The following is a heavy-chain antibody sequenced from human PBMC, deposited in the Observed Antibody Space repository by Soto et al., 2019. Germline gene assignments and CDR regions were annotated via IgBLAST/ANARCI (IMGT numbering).Heavy chain of an antibody. CDR3: AKTALGWLGP. J-gene: IGHJ5*02. CDR2: IFYSGRSGST. V-gene: IGHV4-59*01. D-gene: IGHD2-21*02. Sequence: SENLSLTCSVSGGSINSYYWSWIRQPPGKGLEWIGYIFYSGRSGSTNYNPSLKSRVTISVDTSKNQFSLKVSSVTAADTAVYYCAKTALGWLGPWGQGTLVTVSS. CDR1: GGSINSYY.